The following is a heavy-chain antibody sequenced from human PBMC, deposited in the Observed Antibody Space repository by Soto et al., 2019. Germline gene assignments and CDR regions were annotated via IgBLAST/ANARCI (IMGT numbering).Heavy chain of an antibody. D-gene: IGHD6-6*01. CDR3: ARDLLGSSSAS. CDR2: IYYSGST. CDR1: GGSVSSGSYY. J-gene: IGHJ4*02. V-gene: IGHV4-61*01. Sequence: SETLSLTCTVSGGSVSSGSYYWSWIRQPPGKGLEWIGYIYYSGSTNYNPSLKSRFTIPVDTSKNQFSLKLSSVTAADTAVYYCARDLLGSSSASWGQGTLVTVSS.